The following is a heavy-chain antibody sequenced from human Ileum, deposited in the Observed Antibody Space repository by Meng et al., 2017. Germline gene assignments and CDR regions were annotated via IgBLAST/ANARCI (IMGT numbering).Heavy chain of an antibody. CDR3: ATSTYSTSWYYFDY. CDR1: GFTFSSYA. J-gene: IGHJ4*02. D-gene: IGHD2-2*01. Sequence: GESLKISCAASGFTFSSYAMSWVRQAPGKGLEWVSAIRDSGGTTYYADSVKGRFTISRDNSRNTLYLQMNSLRAEDTAVYYCATSTYSTSWYYFDYWGQGTLVTVSS. V-gene: IGHV3-23*01. CDR2: IRDSGGTT.